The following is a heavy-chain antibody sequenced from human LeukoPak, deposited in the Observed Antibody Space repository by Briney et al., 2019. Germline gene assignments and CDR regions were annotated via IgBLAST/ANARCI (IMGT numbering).Heavy chain of an antibody. CDR1: RFTFRSYA. Sequence: GGSLRLRGAASRFTFRSYAMSLVRQAPGKGLEWVSVISGSGGSTYYADSVKGRFTISRDNSKNTLYLQMNSLRAEDTAVYHCARALVGATTADYWGQGTLVTVSS. J-gene: IGHJ4*02. CDR3: ARALVGATTADY. V-gene: IGHV3-23*01. CDR2: ISGSGGST. D-gene: IGHD1-26*01.